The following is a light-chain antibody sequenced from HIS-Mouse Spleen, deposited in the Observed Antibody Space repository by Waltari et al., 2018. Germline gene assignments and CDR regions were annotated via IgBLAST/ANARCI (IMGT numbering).Light chain of an antibody. CDR2: EDS. J-gene: IGLJ2*01. Sequence: SYELTQPPSVSVSPGQTASITCSGDAFPQKYAHWYHRKSGQAPVLVIYEDSKRPSGIPERFSGSSSGTMATLTISGAQVEDEADYYCYSTDSSGNHRVFGGGTKLTVL. CDR1: AFPQKY. CDR3: YSTDSSGNHRV. V-gene: IGLV3-10*01.